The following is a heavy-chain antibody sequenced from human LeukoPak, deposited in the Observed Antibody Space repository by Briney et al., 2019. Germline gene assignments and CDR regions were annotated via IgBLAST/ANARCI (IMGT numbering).Heavy chain of an antibody. CDR3: ARDHREYFDY. J-gene: IGHJ4*02. CDR2: INWNGGST. V-gene: IGHV3-20*04. Sequence: PGGSLRLSCAASGFTFDDYGMSWVRQAPGKGLEWVSGINWNGGSTGYADSVKGRFTISRDNSKNTLYLQMNSLRAEDTAVYYCARDHREYFDYWGQGTLVTVSS. CDR1: GFTFDDYG.